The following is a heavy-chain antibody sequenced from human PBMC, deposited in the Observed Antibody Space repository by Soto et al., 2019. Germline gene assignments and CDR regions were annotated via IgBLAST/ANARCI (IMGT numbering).Heavy chain of an antibody. D-gene: IGHD6-19*01. CDR3: ASQAGFYYYYGMDV. V-gene: IGHV4-39*01. J-gene: IGHJ6*02. CDR1: GGSISSSSYY. Sequence: QLQLQESGPGLVKPSETLSLTCTVSGGSISSSSYYWGWIRQPPGKGLEWIGSIYYSGSTYYNPSLKSRVTISVDTSKNQFSLKLSSVPAADTAVYYCASQAGFYYYYGMDVWGQGTTVTVSS. CDR2: IYYSGST.